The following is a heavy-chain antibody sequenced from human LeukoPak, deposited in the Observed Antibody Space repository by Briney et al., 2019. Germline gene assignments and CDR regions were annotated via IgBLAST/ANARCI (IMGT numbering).Heavy chain of an antibody. CDR3: TRVRYDFWSGYYREGYYYYYMDV. CDR1: GFTFGDYA. D-gene: IGHD3-3*01. Sequence: GGSLRLSCTASGFTFGDYAMSWFRQAPGKGLEWVGFIRSKAYGGTTEYAASVKGRFTISRDDSKSIAYLQMNSLKTEDTAVYYCTRVRYDFWSGYYREGYYYYYMDVWGKGTTVTVSS. V-gene: IGHV3-49*03. CDR2: IRSKAYGGTT. J-gene: IGHJ6*03.